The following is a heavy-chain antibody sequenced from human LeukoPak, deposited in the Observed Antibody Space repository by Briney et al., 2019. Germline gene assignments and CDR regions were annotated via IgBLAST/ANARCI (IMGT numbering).Heavy chain of an antibody. J-gene: IGHJ6*03. CDR2: INPNSGGT. CDR3: ARASVVRGVHGGGRGYYYYMDV. V-gene: IGHV1-2*02. Sequence: GASVKVSCKASGYTFTGYYMHWVRQAPGQGLEWMGWINPNSGGTNYAQKFQGRVTMTRDTSISTAYMELSRLRSDDTAVYSCARASVVRGVHGGGRGYYYYMDVWGKGTTVTVSS. D-gene: IGHD3-10*01. CDR1: GYTFTGYY.